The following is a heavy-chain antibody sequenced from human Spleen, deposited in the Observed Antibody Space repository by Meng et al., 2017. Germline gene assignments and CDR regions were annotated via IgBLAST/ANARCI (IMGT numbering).Heavy chain of an antibody. CDR1: DDSISSYY. J-gene: IGHJ4*02. Sequence: GSLRLSCTVSDDSISSYYWNWIRQPPGKGLEWIGYIYYSGSTNYNPSLKSRVTISVDTSKNQFSLKLSSVTAADTAVYYCARKTVRFNYFDYWGQGTLVTVSS. CDR3: ARKTVRFNYFDY. D-gene: IGHD3-22*01. CDR2: IYYSGST. V-gene: IGHV4-59*01.